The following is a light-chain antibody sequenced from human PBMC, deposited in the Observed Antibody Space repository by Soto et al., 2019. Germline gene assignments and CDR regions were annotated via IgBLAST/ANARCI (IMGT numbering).Light chain of an antibody. Sequence: DIQMTQSPSTLSASVGDRVTITCRASQSISTWLAWYQQKPGKAPNLLIYKASSLERGVPSRFSGSGSATEFIFTIASLQPDDFATYYFQQYSSYEWTFGQGTKVEIK. CDR1: QSISTW. V-gene: IGKV1-5*03. CDR2: KAS. CDR3: QQYSSYEWT. J-gene: IGKJ1*01.